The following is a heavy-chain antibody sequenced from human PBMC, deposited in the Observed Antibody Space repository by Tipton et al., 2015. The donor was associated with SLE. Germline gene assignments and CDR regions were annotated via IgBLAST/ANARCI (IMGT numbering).Heavy chain of an antibody. D-gene: IGHD1-1*01. CDR3: VRATTGTHMDV. V-gene: IGHV3-21*03. J-gene: IGHJ6*02. CDR2: ISSSSSFI. Sequence: SLRLSCAASGFTFSSYSMNWVRQAPGKGLEWVSSISSSSSFIYYADSVKGRFTISRDNAKNSLYLQMNSLRAEDTAVYYCVRATTGTHMDVWGQGTTVTVSS. CDR1: GFTFSSYS.